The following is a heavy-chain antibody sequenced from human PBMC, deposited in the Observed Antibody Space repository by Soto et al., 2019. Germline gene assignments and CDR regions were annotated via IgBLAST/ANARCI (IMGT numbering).Heavy chain of an antibody. CDR2: TDYSGNT. CDR3: ARAVGDPRYYLAY. D-gene: IGHD6-19*01. J-gene: IGHJ4*02. Sequence: SETRSLPCTVASYSISSYCCIRIRQSQGKGLEWIGYTDYSGNTNYNPSLKSRVTISGDTSKNQFSLRLSSVTAADTSVYYCARAVGDPRYYLAYWGQGTLVTVSS. V-gene: IGHV4-59*08. CDR1: SYSISSYC.